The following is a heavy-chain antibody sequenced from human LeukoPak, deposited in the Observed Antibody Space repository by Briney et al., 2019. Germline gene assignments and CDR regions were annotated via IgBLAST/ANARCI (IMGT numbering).Heavy chain of an antibody. D-gene: IGHD2-15*01. CDR2: INPNSGGT. Sequence: ASVKVSCKASGYTFTAYYVYWVRQAPGQGLEWMGWINPNSGGTDYAQKFQGRVTMTRDTSISTAYMELSRLRSDDTAVYYCARTVPVVVVTATFFDYWGQGTLVTVSS. CDR1: GYTFTAYY. CDR3: ARTVPVVVVTATFFDY. V-gene: IGHV1-2*02. J-gene: IGHJ4*02.